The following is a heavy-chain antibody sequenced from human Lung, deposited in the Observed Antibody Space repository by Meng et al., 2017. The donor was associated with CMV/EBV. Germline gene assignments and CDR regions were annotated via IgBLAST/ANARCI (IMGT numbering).Heavy chain of an antibody. CDR1: GFNFDDYA. J-gene: IGHJ4*02. CDR2: ISWNGNHI. D-gene: IGHD3-22*01. Sequence: SLRLXCAASGFNFDDYAMHWVRQGPGKGLEWVSGISWNGNHIGYADSVKGRFTVSRDTAKNSLYLQMNSLRPEDTALYYCVKDVDFYDSSGYSDWGQGTXVTVAS. CDR3: VKDVDFYDSSGYSD. V-gene: IGHV3-9*01.